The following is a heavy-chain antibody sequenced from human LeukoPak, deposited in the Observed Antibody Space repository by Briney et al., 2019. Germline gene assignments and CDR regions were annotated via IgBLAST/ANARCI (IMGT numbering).Heavy chain of an antibody. V-gene: IGHV1-69*04. D-gene: IGHD2-15*01. CDR2: IIPILGIA. CDR3: AGAFDYCSGGSCSPVGY. Sequence: GGSVKVSCKASGGTFSSYAIRWVRQAPGQGLEWMGRIIPILGIANYAQKFQGRVTITADKSTSTAYMELSSLRSEDTAVYYCAGAFDYCSGGSCSPVGYWGQGTLVTVSS. CDR1: GGTFSSYA. J-gene: IGHJ4*02.